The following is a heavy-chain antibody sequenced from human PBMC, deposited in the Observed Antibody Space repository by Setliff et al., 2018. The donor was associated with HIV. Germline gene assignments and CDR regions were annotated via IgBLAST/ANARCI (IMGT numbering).Heavy chain of an antibody. CDR1: GFTFSSYW. D-gene: IGHD4-17*01. V-gene: IGHV3-74*01. J-gene: IGHJ4*02. CDR2: INTDGSVT. CDR3: ARRIYGNNPYFDY. Sequence: GGSLRLSCTPSGFTFSSYWLHWVRQAPGKGLEWLSRINTDGSVTNSADSVKGRFIISRDNGKNTLYLQMNSLTAEDTALYYCARRIYGNNPYFDYWSQGTLVTVSS.